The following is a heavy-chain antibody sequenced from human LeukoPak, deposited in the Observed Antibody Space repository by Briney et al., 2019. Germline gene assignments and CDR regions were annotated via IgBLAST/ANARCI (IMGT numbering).Heavy chain of an antibody. CDR3: ARDRDGYNNPGY. V-gene: IGHV3-11*04. CDR1: GFTFSDFH. J-gene: IGHJ4*02. CDR2: ISSGGSPI. Sequence: GGSLRLSCAASGFTFSDFHMSWVRQAPGKGLEWVAYISSGGSPIYYADSVKGRFTISRDNAKNSLYLQMNSLRAEDTAVYYCARDRDGYNNPGYWGQGTLVTVSS. D-gene: IGHD5-24*01.